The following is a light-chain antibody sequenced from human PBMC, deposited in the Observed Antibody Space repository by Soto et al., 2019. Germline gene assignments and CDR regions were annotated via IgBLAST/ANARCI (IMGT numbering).Light chain of an antibody. V-gene: IGKV1-5*02. CDR1: QSVSTR. Sequence: DIQMTQSPSSLSASVGDRVTIICRASQSVSTRLAWYQQKPGKAPKVLIYDASSWAGGVPSRFSGSGSGTEFTLTISSLQPDDFATYYCQQHNSYSITFGQGTRLEIK. CDR2: DAS. J-gene: IGKJ5*01. CDR3: QQHNSYSIT.